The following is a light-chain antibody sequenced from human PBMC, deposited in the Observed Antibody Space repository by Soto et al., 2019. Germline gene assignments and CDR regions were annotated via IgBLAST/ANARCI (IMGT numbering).Light chain of an antibody. Sequence: QSVLTQPPSASAIPVQTITISCFGSSSNIGSNYGYWYQQLPGTPPKLLISRDDELSSGVPDRFSGSKSGTSASLAISGVRSEDEADYFYVAWDDSLRAPVFSGVTKLTVL. CDR3: VAWDDSLRAPV. J-gene: IGLJ2*01. V-gene: IGLV1-47*01. CDR2: RDD. CDR1: SSNIGSNY.